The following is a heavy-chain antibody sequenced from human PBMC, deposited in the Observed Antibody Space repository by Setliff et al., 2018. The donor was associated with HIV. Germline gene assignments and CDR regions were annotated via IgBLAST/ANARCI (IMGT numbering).Heavy chain of an antibody. J-gene: IGHJ4*02. V-gene: IGHV4-31*03. CDR1: GVSVGSGDYY. CDR3: ATRPRIAARPFDY. Sequence: PSETLSLTCSVSGVSVGSGDYYWHWIRQHPEKALEWIGYIFHSGDTYYNPSLKSRISMSVDTSKNQFPLELTSLTAADTAVYYCATRPRIAARPFDYWGQGMLVTV. CDR2: IFHSGDT. D-gene: IGHD6-6*01.